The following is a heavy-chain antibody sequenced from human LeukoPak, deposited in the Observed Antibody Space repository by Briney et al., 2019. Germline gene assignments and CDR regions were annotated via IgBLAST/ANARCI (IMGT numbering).Heavy chain of an antibody. D-gene: IGHD3-3*01. CDR3: TTNSAEDDYDFWSQFDP. CDR2: IKSKTDGGTT. Sequence: PGGSLRLSCAASGFTFSNAWMSWVRQAPGKGLEWVGRIKSKTDGGTTDYAAPVKGRFTISRDDSKNTLYLQMNSLKTEDTAVYYCTTNSAEDDYDFWSQFDPWGQGTLVTVSS. J-gene: IGHJ5*02. CDR1: GFTFSNAW. V-gene: IGHV3-15*01.